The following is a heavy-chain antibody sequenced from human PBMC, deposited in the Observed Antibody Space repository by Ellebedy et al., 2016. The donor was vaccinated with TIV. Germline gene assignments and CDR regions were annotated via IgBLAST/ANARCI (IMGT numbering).Heavy chain of an antibody. D-gene: IGHD2-2*03. CDR1: GFTFNTYL. V-gene: IGHV3-7*01. Sequence: GESLKISCAASGFTFNTYLMSWVRQAPGKGLEWVASLKHDGSDRYFVDSVKGRFTISRDNARNSLYLQMNSLRAEDTAVYHCARLGYCSNDNCFYGMDVWGQGTTVTVSS. J-gene: IGHJ6*02. CDR3: ARLGYCSNDNCFYGMDV. CDR2: LKHDGSDR.